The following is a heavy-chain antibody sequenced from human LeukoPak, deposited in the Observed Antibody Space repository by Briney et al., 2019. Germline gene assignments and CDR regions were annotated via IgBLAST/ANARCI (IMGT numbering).Heavy chain of an antibody. CDR3: ARVDTAMVIDY. J-gene: IGHJ4*02. D-gene: IGHD5-18*01. Sequence: SVKVSCKASGGTFSSYAISWVRQAPGQGREWMGRIIPILGIANYAQKFQGRVTITADKSTSTAYMELSSLRSEDTAVYYCARVDTAMVIDYWGQGTLVTVSS. CDR2: IIPILGIA. V-gene: IGHV1-69*04. CDR1: GGTFSSYA.